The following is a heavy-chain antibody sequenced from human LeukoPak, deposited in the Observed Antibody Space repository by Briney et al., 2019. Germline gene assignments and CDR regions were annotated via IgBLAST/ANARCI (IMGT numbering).Heavy chain of an antibody. Sequence: SETLSLTCAVSGGSISSSYWWSWVLQPPGKGLEWIGEMYPSGSTNYNPSLKSRVTMSVDTSKNQFSLKLSSVTAADTAVYYCARDYVWGSYRYTGFFDYWGQGTLVTVSS. D-gene: IGHD3-16*02. CDR1: GGSISSSYW. J-gene: IGHJ4*02. CDR2: MYPSGST. V-gene: IGHV4-4*02. CDR3: ARDYVWGSYRYTGFFDY.